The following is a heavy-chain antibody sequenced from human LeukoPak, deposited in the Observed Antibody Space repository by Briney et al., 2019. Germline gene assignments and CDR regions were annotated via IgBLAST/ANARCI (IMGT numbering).Heavy chain of an antibody. CDR3: ARTTEGYAGGPGYSYYYYMDV. CDR2: IYHSGST. J-gene: IGHJ6*03. CDR1: GYSISSGYY. D-gene: IGHD5-12*01. V-gene: IGHV4-38-2*02. Sequence: SETLSLTCTVSGYSISSGYYWGWIRQPPGKGLEWIGSIYHSGSTHYNPSLKSRVTISVDTSKNQVSLKLRSVTAADTAVYYCARTTEGYAGGPGYSYYYYMDVWGKGTTVTISS.